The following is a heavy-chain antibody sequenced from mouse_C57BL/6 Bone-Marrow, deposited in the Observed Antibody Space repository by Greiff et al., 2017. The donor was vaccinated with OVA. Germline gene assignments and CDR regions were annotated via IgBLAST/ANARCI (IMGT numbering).Heavy chain of an antibody. CDR3: ASYDYDGAYYAMDY. J-gene: IGHJ4*01. V-gene: IGHV5-6*02. Sequence: EVKVEESGGDLVKPGGSLKLSCAASGFTFSSYGMSWVRQTPDKRLEWVATISRGGSYTYYPDSVKGRFTISKDNAKNTLYLQMSSLKSENTTMYYGASYDYDGAYYAMDYWDQGTSVTVSS. D-gene: IGHD2-4*01. CDR2: ISRGGSYT. CDR1: GFTFSSYG.